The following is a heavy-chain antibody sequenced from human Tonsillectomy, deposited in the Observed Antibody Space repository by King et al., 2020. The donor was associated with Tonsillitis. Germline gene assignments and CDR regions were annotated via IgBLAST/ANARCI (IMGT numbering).Heavy chain of an antibody. CDR3: AGQFGMPHSSSWYERYLDY. Sequence: QLVQSGAEVKKPGESLKISCQVSAYNFSSYSIAWVRQLPGKGLEWMGIIYPGDSDTRYSPSFQGQVTISADKSISTAYLQWISLKAPDTAMYHCAGQFGMPHSSSWYERYLDYWGQGTLVTVSS. CDR1: AYNFSSYS. J-gene: IGHJ4*02. D-gene: IGHD6-13*01. V-gene: IGHV5-51*01. CDR2: IYPGDSDT.